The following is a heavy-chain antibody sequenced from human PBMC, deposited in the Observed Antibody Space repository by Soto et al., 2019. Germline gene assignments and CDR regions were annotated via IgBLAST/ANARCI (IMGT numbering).Heavy chain of an antibody. Sequence: QVQLQESGPGLVKPSQTLSLTCTVSGGSISSGGYYWSWIRQHPGKGLEWIGYIYYSGSTYYNPSLKSRVTISVDTSKNQFSLKLSSVTAADTAVYYCARGEERITIFGVVNAPLFDYWGRGTLVTVSS. CDR1: GGSISSGGYY. V-gene: IGHV4-31*03. J-gene: IGHJ4*02. D-gene: IGHD3-3*01. CDR3: ARGEERITIFGVVNAPLFDY. CDR2: IYYSGST.